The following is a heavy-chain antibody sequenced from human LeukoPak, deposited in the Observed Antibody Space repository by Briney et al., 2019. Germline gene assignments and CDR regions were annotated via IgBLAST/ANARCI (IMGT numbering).Heavy chain of an antibody. CDR2: TVSEIDGGTT. CDR3: TTDEDWNYARKDV. J-gene: IGHJ6*02. CDR1: GFPFSSYS. D-gene: IGHD1-7*01. V-gene: IGHV3-15*04. Sequence: GGSLRLSCAASGFPFSSYSMTWVRQAPGKGLEWVGQTVSEIDGGTTDYAAPVKGRFTISRDDSKSTLYLQMNSLKIEDTAVYYCTTDEDWNYARKDVWGQGATVIVSS.